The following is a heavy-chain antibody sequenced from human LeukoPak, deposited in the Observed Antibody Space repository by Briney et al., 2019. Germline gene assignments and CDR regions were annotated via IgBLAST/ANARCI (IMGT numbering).Heavy chain of an antibody. J-gene: IGHJ4*02. Sequence: PGGSLRLSCAASGFPFASYAMSWVRQTPGKGLEWVSLIIGSVASTYYADSVKGRFTISRDNSKSTLYLQMNSLRADDTAVYFCAKGGYDYIEVGYFDYWGQGTLVTVSS. D-gene: IGHD5-12*01. CDR1: GFPFASYA. CDR3: AKGGYDYIEVGYFDY. V-gene: IGHV3-23*01. CDR2: IIGSVAST.